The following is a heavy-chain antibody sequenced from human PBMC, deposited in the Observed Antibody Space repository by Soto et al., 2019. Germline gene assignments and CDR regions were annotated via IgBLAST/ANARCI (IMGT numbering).Heavy chain of an antibody. CDR1: GFTFSNAW. V-gene: IGHV3-15*01. J-gene: IGHJ5*02. D-gene: IGHD1-7*01. CDR3: YMELNSLRSDDTAVYYCARDPIWTYTWNYARLNYLDP. CDR2: IKSKSDGGTT. Sequence: GGSLRLSCAASGFTFSNAWMSWVRQAPGKGLEWVGRIKSKSDGGTTDYAAPVKGRVAISRDDSSNTLYLQMNSLKTEDTAASTAYMELNSLRSDDTAVYYCARDPIWTYTWNYARLNYLDPWGQGTLVTVSS.